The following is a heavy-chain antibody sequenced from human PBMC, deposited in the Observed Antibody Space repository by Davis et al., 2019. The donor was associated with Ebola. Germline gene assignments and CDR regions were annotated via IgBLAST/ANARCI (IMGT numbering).Heavy chain of an antibody. CDR3: ARPQRYCSGGSCYSRNYFDY. CDR2: IYHSGST. V-gene: IGHV4-4*02. Sequence: SETLSLTCAVSGGSISSSNWWSWVRQPPGKGLEWIGEIYHSGSTNYNPSLKSRVTISVDTSKNQFSLKLSSVTAADTAVYYCARPQRYCSGGSCYSRNYFDYWGQGTLVTVSS. D-gene: IGHD2-15*01. CDR1: GGSISSSNW. J-gene: IGHJ4*02.